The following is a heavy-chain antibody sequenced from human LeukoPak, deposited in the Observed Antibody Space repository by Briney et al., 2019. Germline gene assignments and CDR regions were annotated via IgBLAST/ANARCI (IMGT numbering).Heavy chain of an antibody. Sequence: ASVRVSCKASGYTFTSFDINWVRQAPGQGPEWMGYLSPKKGDTAYAPKILSRVTMTRNTSISTAYMELRSLTSEHTAVYYCATEGVGVSSSLYRQQFYMDDWGIGTTVTVSS. J-gene: IGHJ6*03. CDR1: GYTFTSFD. D-gene: IGHD6-6*01. V-gene: IGHV1-8*01. CDR3: ATEGVGVSSSLYRQQFYMDD. CDR2: LSPKKGDT.